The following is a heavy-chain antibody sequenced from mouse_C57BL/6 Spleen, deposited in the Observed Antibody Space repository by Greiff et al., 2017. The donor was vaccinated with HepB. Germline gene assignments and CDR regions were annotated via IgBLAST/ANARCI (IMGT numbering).Heavy chain of an antibody. CDR1: GYTFTDYY. CDR3: ARDGDWEAWFAY. CDR2: INPNNGGT. J-gene: IGHJ3*01. V-gene: IGHV1-26*01. Sequence: EVQLQQSGPELVKPGASVKISCKASGYTFTDYYMNWVKQSHGKSLEWIGDINPNNGGTSYNQKFKGKATLTVDKSSSTAYMELRSLTSEDSAVYYCARDGDWEAWFAYWGQGTLVTVSA. D-gene: IGHD4-1*01.